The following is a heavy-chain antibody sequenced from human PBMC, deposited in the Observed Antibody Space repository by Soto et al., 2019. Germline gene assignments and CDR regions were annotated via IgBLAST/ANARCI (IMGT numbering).Heavy chain of an antibody. CDR2: ISYDGSNK. CDR1: GFTFSSYA. V-gene: IGHV3-30-3*01. CDR3: ARDRTYYDSSGYWEIDY. Sequence: PGGSLRLSCAASGFTFSSYAMHRVRQAPGKGLEWVAVISYDGSNKYYADSVKGRFTISRDISKLTLYLQMNSLSAEDTAVYYCARDRTYYDSSGYWEIDYWGQGTLVTVSS. D-gene: IGHD3-22*01. J-gene: IGHJ4*02.